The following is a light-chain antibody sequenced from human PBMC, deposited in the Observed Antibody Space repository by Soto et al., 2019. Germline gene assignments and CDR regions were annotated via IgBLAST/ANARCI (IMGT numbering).Light chain of an antibody. V-gene: IGKV1-39*01. CDR1: QDIKNF. CDR2: SAS. Sequence: DIQMTQSPSSLSASVGDRVTITCRASQDIKNFLNWYRQRPGKAPALLIYSASTLQSGVPSRFTGRGSGTTFTLTITSLQPGDSATYYCQQSHSIPLTFGGGTKVQI. CDR3: QQSHSIPLT. J-gene: IGKJ4*01.